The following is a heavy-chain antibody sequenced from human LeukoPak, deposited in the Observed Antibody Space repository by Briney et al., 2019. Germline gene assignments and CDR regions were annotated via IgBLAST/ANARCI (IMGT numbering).Heavy chain of an antibody. D-gene: IGHD6-13*01. J-gene: IGHJ4*02. V-gene: IGHV3-74*01. Sequence: PGGSLRLSCAASGFTFSSYWMHWVRQAPGKGLVWVSRISGDGTSTGYADSVKGRFTISRDNAKNMLYLQMNSLRDEDTAVYYCGRQQAAAGDYWGQGILVTVSS. CDR3: GRQQAAAGDY. CDR1: GFTFSSYW. CDR2: ISGDGTST.